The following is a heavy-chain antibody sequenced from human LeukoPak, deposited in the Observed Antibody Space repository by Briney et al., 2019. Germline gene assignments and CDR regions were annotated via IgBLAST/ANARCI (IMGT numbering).Heavy chain of an antibody. CDR1: GGSISSSSYY. D-gene: IGHD2-21*02. CDR2: IYYSGST. J-gene: IGHJ4*02. Sequence: SETLSLTCTVSGGSISSSSYYWGWIRQPPGKGLEWIGSIYYSGSTYYNSSLKSRVTISVDTSKNQFSPKLSSVTAADTAVYYCARRRRPAYCGGDCYLSYYFDYWGQGTLVTVSS. CDR3: ARRRRPAYCGGDCYLSYYFDY. V-gene: IGHV4-39*01.